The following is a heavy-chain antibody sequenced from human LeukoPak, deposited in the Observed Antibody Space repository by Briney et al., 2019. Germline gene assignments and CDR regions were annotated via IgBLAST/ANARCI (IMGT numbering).Heavy chain of an antibody. CDR1: GFTFSSYW. CDR2: INSDGSST. V-gene: IGHV3-74*01. Sequence: GGSLRLSCAASGFTFSSYWMHWVRQAPGKGLVWVSRINSDGSSTSYADSVKGRFTISRDNAKNTMYLQMNSLRAEDTAVYYCASGLSSITARNAFDIWGQGTMVTVSS. J-gene: IGHJ3*02. D-gene: IGHD6-6*01. CDR3: ASGLSSITARNAFDI.